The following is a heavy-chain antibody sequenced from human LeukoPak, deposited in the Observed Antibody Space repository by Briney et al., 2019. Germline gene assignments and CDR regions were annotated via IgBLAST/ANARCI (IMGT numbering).Heavy chain of an antibody. Sequence: ASVKVSCKVSGYTFTDYYMHWVQQAPGKGLEWMGLVDPEDGEIIYAEKFQGRVTITADTSTDTAYMELSSLRSEDTAVYYCATESGYCSSTSCYALLDYWGQGTLVTVSS. CDR3: ATESGYCSSTSCYALLDY. CDR2: VDPEDGEI. CDR1: GYTFTDYY. D-gene: IGHD2-2*03. V-gene: IGHV1-69-2*01. J-gene: IGHJ4*02.